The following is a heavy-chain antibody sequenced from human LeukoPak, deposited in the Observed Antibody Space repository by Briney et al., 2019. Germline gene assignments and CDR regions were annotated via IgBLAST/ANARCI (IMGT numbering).Heavy chain of an antibody. Sequence: ASVKVSCKASGYTFTGNDINWVRQATGQGLEWMGWMNPHSASVGYAQKFQGRVIMTWDTSISTAYMELSSLTSDDTAVYYCASISGYYSYFDYWGQGTLVTVSS. J-gene: IGHJ4*02. CDR2: MNPHSASV. CDR1: GYTFTGND. CDR3: ASISGYYSYFDY. D-gene: IGHD3-22*01. V-gene: IGHV1-8*01.